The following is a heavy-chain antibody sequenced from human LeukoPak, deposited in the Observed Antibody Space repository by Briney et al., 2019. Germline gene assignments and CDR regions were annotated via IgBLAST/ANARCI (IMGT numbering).Heavy chain of an antibody. CDR1: GFTFSGSA. CDR2: IRSTANGYAT. D-gene: IGHD6-13*01. J-gene: IGHJ6*03. CDR3: ARADYSSTWSHDYYYMDV. V-gene: IGHV3-73*01. Sequence: GGSLRLSCAASGFTFSGSALHWVRQASGKGLVWVGRIRSTANGYATAYAASVKGRFTISRDDSKNTAYLQMDSLKTEDTAVYYCARADYSSTWSHDYYYMDVWGKGTTVTVSS.